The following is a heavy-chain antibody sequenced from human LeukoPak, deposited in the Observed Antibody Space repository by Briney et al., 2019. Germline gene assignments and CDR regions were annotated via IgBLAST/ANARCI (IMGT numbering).Heavy chain of an antibody. V-gene: IGHV3-30*04. Sequence: PGGSLRLSCAASGFTFRHYAVHWVRQAPGRGLEWVAVVSFDGAHKYYAESVKGRFTISKDNSNNTLFLQMDSLRLEDTALYYCVRARAGGLDYWGQGTLVTASS. J-gene: IGHJ4*02. D-gene: IGHD3-16*01. CDR2: VSFDGAHK. CDR3: VRARAGGLDY. CDR1: GFTFRHYA.